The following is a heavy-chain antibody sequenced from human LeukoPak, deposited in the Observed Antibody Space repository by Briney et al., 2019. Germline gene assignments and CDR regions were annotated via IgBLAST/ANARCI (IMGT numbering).Heavy chain of an antibody. J-gene: IGHJ4*02. CDR1: GFTFSAYG. V-gene: IGHV3-23*01. CDR3: EKRCSSASCPHYYFDY. CDR2: ISGSGGST. Sequence: PGGSLRLSCAASGFTFSAYGMTWVRQAPGKGLEWVSGISGSGGSTFYADSVKGRFTISRDNSKNTLYLQLNSLRADDTAVYYCEKRCSSASCPHYYFDYWGQGTLVTVSS. D-gene: IGHD2-2*01.